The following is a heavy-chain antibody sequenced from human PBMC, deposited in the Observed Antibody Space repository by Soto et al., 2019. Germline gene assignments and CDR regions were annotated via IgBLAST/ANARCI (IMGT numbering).Heavy chain of an antibody. CDR1: GFTFSSYA. CDR2: ISGSGGST. D-gene: IGHD3-16*01. Sequence: EVQLLESGGGLVQPGGSLRLSCAASGFTFSSYAMSWVRQAPGKGLEWVSAISGSGGSTYYADSVKGRFTISRDNSKNTLYLQMTSMRAEDTAVYYCAKDGGAKKYYFDYWGQGTLVTVSS. J-gene: IGHJ4*02. CDR3: AKDGGAKKYYFDY. V-gene: IGHV3-23*01.